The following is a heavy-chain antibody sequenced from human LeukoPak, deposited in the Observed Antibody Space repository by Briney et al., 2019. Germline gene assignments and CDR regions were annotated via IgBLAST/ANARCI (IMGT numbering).Heavy chain of an antibody. D-gene: IGHD6-19*01. CDR3: ARLGSGWYIDY. J-gene: IGHJ4*02. Sequence: SETLSLTCTVSGGSISSGGYYWSWIRQHPGKGLEWIGYIYYSGSTYYNPSLKSRVTISVDTSKNQFSLKLSSVTAADTAVYYCARLGSGWYIDYWGQGTLVTVSS. CDR1: GGSISSGGYY. V-gene: IGHV4-31*03. CDR2: IYYSGST.